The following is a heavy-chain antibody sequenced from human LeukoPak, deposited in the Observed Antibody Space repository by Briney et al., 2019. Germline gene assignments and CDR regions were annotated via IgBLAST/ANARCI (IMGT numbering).Heavy chain of an antibody. V-gene: IGHV4-39*01. Sequence: SETLSLTCTVSGGSISSTSYYWGWIRQPPGKGLEWIVSINFSGNTYYNPSLKSRVTISVDTSKNQFSLKVSSVTAADTAVYYCARSSSSLGMYWGQGALVTVSS. J-gene: IGHJ4*02. D-gene: IGHD1-14*01. CDR3: ARSSSSLGMY. CDR1: GGSISSTSYY. CDR2: INFSGNT.